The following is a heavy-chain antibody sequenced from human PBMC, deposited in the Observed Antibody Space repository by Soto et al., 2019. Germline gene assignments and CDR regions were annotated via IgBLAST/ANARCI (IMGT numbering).Heavy chain of an antibody. CDR1: GFTFSSYG. V-gene: IGHV3-30*18. Sequence: QVQLVESGGGVVQPGRSLRLSCAASGFTFSSYGIHWVRQAPGKGLEWVAAISNDGSNEYYADYVKGRFTISRDNFKNTLYLQMNSLRAEDSAVYYCAKDQHRSGYWNWFDPWGQGTLVTVSS. J-gene: IGHJ5*02. CDR3: AKDQHRSGYWNWFDP. CDR2: ISNDGSNE. D-gene: IGHD3-22*01.